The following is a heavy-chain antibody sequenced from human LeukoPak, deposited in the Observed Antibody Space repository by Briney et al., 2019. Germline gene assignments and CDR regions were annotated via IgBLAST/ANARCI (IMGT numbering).Heavy chain of an antibody. Sequence: GGSPRLSCAASGFTVSNKYMSWVRQAPGKGLEWVSIIYSGGSTYYADCVKGRFTISRDNPKNTLYLQMNSLRAEDTAVYYCARVDRQWLSDYWGQGTLVTVSS. CDR2: IYSGGST. CDR1: GFTVSNKY. J-gene: IGHJ4*02. V-gene: IGHV3-53*01. D-gene: IGHD6-19*01. CDR3: ARVDRQWLSDY.